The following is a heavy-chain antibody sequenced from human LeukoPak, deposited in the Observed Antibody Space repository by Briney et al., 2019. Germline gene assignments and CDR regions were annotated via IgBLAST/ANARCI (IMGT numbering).Heavy chain of an antibody. CDR3: RTVHMATFIGADY. D-gene: IGHD5-24*01. V-gene: IGHV3-23*01. J-gene: IGHJ4*02. CDR1: GFTFSSYA. CDR2: IIGSGGST. Sequence: PGGSLRLSCAASGFTFSSYAMSWVRQAPGKGLEWVSAIIGSGGSTYYADSVKGRFTISRDNSKNTLYLQMNSLKIEDTAVYYCRTVHMATFIGADYWGQGTLVTVSS.